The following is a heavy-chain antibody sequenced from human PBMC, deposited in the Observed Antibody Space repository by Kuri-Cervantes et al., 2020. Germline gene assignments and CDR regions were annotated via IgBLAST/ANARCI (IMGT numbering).Heavy chain of an antibody. CDR2: IKSNADGVTT. V-gene: IGHV3-15*01. CDR3: TTDIPGGCQPIDF. Sequence: GGSLRLSCAASGFTFSNAWKSWGRQPPGKGLEWVSLIKSNADGVTTYYASPVKGRVTISRDESKNTLYLQMDSLTTQDTAMYYCTTDIPGGCQPIDFWGQGTLVTVSS. J-gene: IGHJ4*01. CDR1: GFTFSNAW. D-gene: IGHD2-8*02.